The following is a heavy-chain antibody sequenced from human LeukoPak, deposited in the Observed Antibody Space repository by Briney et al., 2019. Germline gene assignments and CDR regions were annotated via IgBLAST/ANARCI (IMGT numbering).Heavy chain of an antibody. V-gene: IGHV4-39*01. CDR2: IYYSGST. D-gene: IGHD1-26*01. CDR1: GFTFSSYA. CDR3: ASIVGATGYYGMDV. Sequence: TGGSLRLSCAASGFTFSSYAMSWVRQAPGKGLGWIGSIYYSGSTYYNPSLKSRVTISVDTSKNQFSLKLSSVTAADTAVYYCASIVGATGYYGMDVWGQGTTDTVSS. J-gene: IGHJ6*02.